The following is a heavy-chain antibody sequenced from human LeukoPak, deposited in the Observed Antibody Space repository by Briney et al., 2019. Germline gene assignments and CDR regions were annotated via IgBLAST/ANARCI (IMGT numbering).Heavy chain of an antibody. D-gene: IGHD3-10*01. CDR3: AKALRFGDDAFDI. J-gene: IGHJ3*02. V-gene: IGHV3-7*03. CDR2: IRQNGSDK. Sequence: PGGSLRLSCEASGFTFSNYWMDWVRQAPGKGLEWVANIRQNGSDKYYVDSVKGRFTISRDNAKNSLYLQMNSLRAEDTAVYYCAKALRFGDDAFDIWGQGTMVTVSS. CDR1: GFTFSNYW.